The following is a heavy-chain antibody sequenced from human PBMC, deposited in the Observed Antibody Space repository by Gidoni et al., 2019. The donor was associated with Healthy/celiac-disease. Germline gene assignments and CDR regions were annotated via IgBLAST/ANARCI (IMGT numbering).Heavy chain of an antibody. CDR2: IKSKTDGGTT. J-gene: IGHJ4*02. V-gene: IGHV3-15*01. Sequence: EVQLVESGGGLVKRGGSLRLSCAASGFTFSNAWMSWVRQAPGKGLEWVGRIKSKTDGGTTDYAAPVKGRFTISRDDSKNTLYLQMNSLKTEDTAVYYCTTTPPTPTYYYGSGPQDWGQGTLVTVSS. CDR3: TTTPPTPTYYYGSGPQD. D-gene: IGHD3-10*01. CDR1: GFTFSNAW.